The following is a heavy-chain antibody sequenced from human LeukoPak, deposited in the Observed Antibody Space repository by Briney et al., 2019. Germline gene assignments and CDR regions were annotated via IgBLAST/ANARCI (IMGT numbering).Heavy chain of an antibody. CDR3: ARDLSPVVRASPMGY. J-gene: IGHJ4*02. V-gene: IGHV3-30*03. CDR2: ITYDGYYK. Sequence: GGSLRLSCAASGFTFSNYGMHWVRQSPGKGLEWVALITYDGYYKYYSDSVKGRFTISSDTSKNTLYLQMNSLRAEDTAVYYCARDLSPVVRASPMGYWGQGTLVTVSS. D-gene: IGHD3-10*01. CDR1: GFTFSNYG.